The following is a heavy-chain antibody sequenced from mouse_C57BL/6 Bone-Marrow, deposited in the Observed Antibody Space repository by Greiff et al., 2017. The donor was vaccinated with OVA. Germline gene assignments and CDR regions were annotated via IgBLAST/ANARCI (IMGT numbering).Heavy chain of an antibody. V-gene: IGHV1-26*01. J-gene: IGHJ4*01. CDR3: AIITTVVAAPMDY. Sequence: VQLQQSGPELVKPGASVKISCKASGYTFTDYYMNWVKQSHGKSLEWIGDINPNNGGTSYNQKFKGKATLTVDKSSSTAYMELRSLTSEDSAVYYGAIITTVVAAPMDYWGQGTSVTVSS. CDR1: GYTFTDYY. CDR2: INPNNGGT. D-gene: IGHD1-1*01.